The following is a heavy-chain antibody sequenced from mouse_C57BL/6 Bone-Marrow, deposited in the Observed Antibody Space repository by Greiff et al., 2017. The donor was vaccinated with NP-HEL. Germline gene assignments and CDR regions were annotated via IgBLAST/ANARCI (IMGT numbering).Heavy chain of an antibody. D-gene: IGHD4-1*01. Sequence: EVQRVESGGGLVQPGESLKLSCESNEYEFPSHDMSWVRKTPEKRLELVAAINSDGGSTYYPDTMERRFIISRDNTKKTLYLQMSSLRSEDTALDYCARDGGDWDLYWYFDVWGTGTTVTVSS. CDR1: EYEFPSHD. CDR3: ARDGGDWDLYWYFDV. V-gene: IGHV5-2*01. CDR2: INSDGGST. J-gene: IGHJ1*03.